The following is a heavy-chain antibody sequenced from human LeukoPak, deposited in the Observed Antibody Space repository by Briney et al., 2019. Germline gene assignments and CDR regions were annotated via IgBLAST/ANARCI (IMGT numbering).Heavy chain of an antibody. V-gene: IGHV4-61*01. CDR1: GGSVSSGSYY. Sequence: PSETLSLTCTVSGGSVSSGSYYWSWIRQPPGKGLEWIGYIYYSGSTNYNPSLKSRVTISVDTSKNQFSLKLSSVTAADTAVYYCARVRLRPPEEYFQHWGQGTLVTVSS. J-gene: IGHJ1*01. D-gene: IGHD6-25*01. CDR2: IYYSGST. CDR3: ARVRLRPPEEYFQH.